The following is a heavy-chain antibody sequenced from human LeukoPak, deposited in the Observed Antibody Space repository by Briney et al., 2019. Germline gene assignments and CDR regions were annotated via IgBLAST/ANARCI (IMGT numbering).Heavy chain of an antibody. CDR3: AKDGLSSDYGDYSPSYYYYYYMDV. V-gene: IGHV3-43D*03. CDR1: GFTFDDYA. Sequence: GGSLRLSCAASGFTFDDYAMHWVRQAPGKGLEWVSLISWDGGSTYYADSVKGRFTISRDNSKKSLYLQMNSLRAEDTALYYCAKDGLSSDYGDYSPSYYYYYYMDVWGKGTTVTVSS. D-gene: IGHD4-17*01. J-gene: IGHJ6*03. CDR2: ISWDGGST.